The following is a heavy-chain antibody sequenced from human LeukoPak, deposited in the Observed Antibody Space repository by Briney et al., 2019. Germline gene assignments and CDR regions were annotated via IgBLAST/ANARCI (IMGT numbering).Heavy chain of an antibody. V-gene: IGHV4-59*11. Sequence: SETLSLTCAVSDDSFSSHYWTWIRQPPGKGLEWSGYISYVGSTNYNPSLKSRVTISIDTSKNQFSLKLSSVTAADTAVYYCARDLVTVTKGFDIWGQGTMVSVSS. CDR2: ISYVGST. CDR1: DDSFSSHY. D-gene: IGHD4-17*01. CDR3: ARDLVTVTKGFDI. J-gene: IGHJ3*02.